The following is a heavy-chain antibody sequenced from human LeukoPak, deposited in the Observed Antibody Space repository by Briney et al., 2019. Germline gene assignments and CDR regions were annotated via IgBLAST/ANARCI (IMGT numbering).Heavy chain of an antibody. CDR2: ISGSGGST. J-gene: IGHJ6*02. D-gene: IGHD3-16*01. CDR1: GFTFSSYA. Sequence: GGSLRLSCAASGFTFSSYAMSWVRQAPGKGLEWVSAISGSGGSTYYADSVKGRFTISRDNSKNTLYLQMNSLRAEDTAVYYCAKVLRVGYYYGMDVWGQGTTVTVSS. CDR3: AKVLRVGYYYGMDV. V-gene: IGHV3-23*01.